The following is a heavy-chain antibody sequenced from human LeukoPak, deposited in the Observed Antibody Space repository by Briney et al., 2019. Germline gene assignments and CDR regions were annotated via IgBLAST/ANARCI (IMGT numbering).Heavy chain of an antibody. CDR1: GGSISSYY. CDR2: IYTSGST. CDR3: ARRTFWRGYYGNDY. D-gene: IGHD3-3*01. J-gene: IGHJ4*02. V-gene: IGHV4-4*07. Sequence: SETLSLTCTVSGGSISSYYWSWIRQPAGKGLEWIGRIYTSGSTNYNPSLKSRVTMSVDTSKNQFSRKLRSVTAADTAVYYCARRTFWRGYYGNDYWGQGTLVTVSS.